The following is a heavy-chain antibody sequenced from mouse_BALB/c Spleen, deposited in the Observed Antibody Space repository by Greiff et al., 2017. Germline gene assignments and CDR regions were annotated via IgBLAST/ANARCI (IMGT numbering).Heavy chain of an antibody. D-gene: IGHD2-1*01. J-gene: IGHJ4*01. CDR3: ARGGGNYIYYYAMDY. CDR1: GFTFSSFG. CDR2: ISSGSSTI. Sequence: EVKLMESGGGLVQPGGSRKLSCAASGFTFSSFGMHWVRQAPEKGLEWVAYISSGSSTIYYADTVKGRFTISRDNPKNTLFLQMTSLRSEDTAMYYCARGGGNYIYYYAMDYWGQGTSVTVSS. V-gene: IGHV5-17*02.